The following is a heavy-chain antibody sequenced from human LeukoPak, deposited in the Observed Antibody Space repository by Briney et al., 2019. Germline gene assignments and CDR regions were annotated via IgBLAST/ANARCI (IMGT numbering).Heavy chain of an antibody. CDR3: MGYGGNSF. D-gene: IGHD4-23*01. CDR2: IDNVGGT. V-gene: IGHV3-66*01. CDR1: GFTVSDNH. Sequence: GGSLRLSCVASGFTVSDNHVSWVRQAPGKGLEWVSLIDNVGGTYYADSVKGRFTISREHSENTLYLQMNSLRAEDTALYYCMGYGGNSFWGQGTLVTV. J-gene: IGHJ4*02.